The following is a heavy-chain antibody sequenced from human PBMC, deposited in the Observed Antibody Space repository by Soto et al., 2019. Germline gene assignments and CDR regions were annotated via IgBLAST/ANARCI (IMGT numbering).Heavy chain of an antibody. D-gene: IGHD2-2*03. V-gene: IGHV1-18*01. CDR1: GYTFTSYG. CDR3: ARDLGYCVSSSCYLFDP. CDR2: ISAYNGNT. J-gene: IGHJ5*02. Sequence: ASVKVSCKASGYTFTSYGITWVRQAPGQGLEWMGWISAYNGNTNYAEKLQGRVTMTTDTSTSIAYMELNSLRDEDTAVYFCARDLGYCVSSSCYLFDPWGQGTLVTVSS.